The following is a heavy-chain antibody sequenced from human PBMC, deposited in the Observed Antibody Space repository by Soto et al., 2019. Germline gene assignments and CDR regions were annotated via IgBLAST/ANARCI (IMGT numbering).Heavy chain of an antibody. V-gene: IGHV4-39*01. CDR2: IYYSGST. Sequence: SETLSLTCTVSGGSISSYYWGWIRQPPGKGLEWIGSIYYSGSTYYNPSLKSRVTISVDTSKNQFSLKLSSVTAADTAVYYCVDSSGYWRFDYWGQGTLVTVSS. CDR1: GGSISSYY. J-gene: IGHJ4*02. D-gene: IGHD3-22*01. CDR3: VDSSGYWRFDY.